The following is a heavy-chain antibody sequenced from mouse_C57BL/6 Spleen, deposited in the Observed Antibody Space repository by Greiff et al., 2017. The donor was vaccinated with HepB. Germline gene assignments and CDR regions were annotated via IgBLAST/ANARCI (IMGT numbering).Heavy chain of an antibody. Sequence: QVQLQQPGAELVKPGASVKLSCKASGYTFTSYWMHWVKQRPGQGLEWIGMIHPNSGSTNYNEKFKSKATLTVDKSSSTAYMQLSSLTSEDSAVYYCARKGDYDGGALFAYWGQGTLVTVSA. V-gene: IGHV1-64*01. CDR3: ARKGDYDGGALFAY. J-gene: IGHJ3*01. D-gene: IGHD2-4*01. CDR1: GYTFTSYW. CDR2: IHPNSGST.